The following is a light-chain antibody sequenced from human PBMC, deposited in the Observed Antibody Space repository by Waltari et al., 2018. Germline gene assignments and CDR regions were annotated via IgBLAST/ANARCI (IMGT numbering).Light chain of an antibody. CDR1: SSDVGGYSY. CDR3: SSYAGSNNVV. J-gene: IGLJ2*01. CDR2: EVF. Sequence: QSALTQPPSASGSPGQSVTISCTGTSSDVGGYSYVSWYQQHPGKAPKLIIFEVFQRPSGVPDRFSGSKSGNPASLTVSGLQAEDEADYYCSSYAGSNNVVFGGGTKLTVL. V-gene: IGLV2-8*01.